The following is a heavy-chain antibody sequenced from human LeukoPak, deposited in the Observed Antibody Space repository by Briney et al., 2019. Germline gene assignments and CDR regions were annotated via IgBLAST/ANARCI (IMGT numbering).Heavy chain of an antibody. V-gene: IGHV6-1*01. Sequence: SQTLSLTCAISGDSVSSNSAAWNWIRQSPSRGLEWLGRTYYRSKWYNDYAVSVKSRITINPDTSKNQFSLQLNSVTPEDTAVYYCAREYYDILTGHPYYYYYMDVWGKGTTVTVSS. CDR2: TYYRSKWYN. D-gene: IGHD3-9*01. CDR1: GDSVSSNSAA. J-gene: IGHJ6*03. CDR3: AREYYDILTGHPYYYYYMDV.